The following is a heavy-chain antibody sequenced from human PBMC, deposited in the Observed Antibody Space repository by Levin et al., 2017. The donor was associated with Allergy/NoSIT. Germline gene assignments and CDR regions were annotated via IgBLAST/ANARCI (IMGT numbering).Heavy chain of an antibody. V-gene: IGHV3-23*01. CDR3: AKDRPDYDFWSGYYPHYDYGMDV. D-gene: IGHD3-3*01. CDR1: GFTFSSYA. J-gene: IGHJ6*02. CDR2: ISGSGGST. Sequence: GGSLRLSCAASGFTFSSYAMSWVRQAPGKGLEWVSAISGSGGSTYYADSVKGRFTISRDNSKNTLYLQMNSLRAEDTAVYYCAKDRPDYDFWSGYYPHYDYGMDVWGQGTTVTVSS.